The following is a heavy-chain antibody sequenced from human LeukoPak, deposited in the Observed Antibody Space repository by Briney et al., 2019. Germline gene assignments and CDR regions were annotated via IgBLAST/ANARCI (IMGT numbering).Heavy chain of an antibody. D-gene: IGHD5-12*01. CDR3: AKGRGYPSYFDY. CDR2: ISASGDST. CDR1: GFTFSSYP. V-gene: IGHV3-23*01. J-gene: IGHJ4*02. Sequence: QPGGSLRLSCAASGFTFSSYPMSWVRQAPGKGLEWVSGISASGDSTYYADSVKGRFTISRDNSKNTLYLQMSSLRAEDTAVYYCAKGRGYPSYFDYWGQGTLVTVSS.